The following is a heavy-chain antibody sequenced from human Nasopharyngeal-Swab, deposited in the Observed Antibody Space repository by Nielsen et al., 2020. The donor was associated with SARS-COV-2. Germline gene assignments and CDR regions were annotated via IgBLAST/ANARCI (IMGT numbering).Heavy chain of an antibody. Sequence: GGSLRLSCAASGFTFTSYDIHWVGQAPGKGLEWGAVISYDGSTKYYADSVKGRFTVSRDNSKNTLYLQMNSLRAEDTAVYYCARGIIAAAEDWGQGTLVTVSS. CDR1: GFTFTSYD. V-gene: IGHV3-30-3*01. CDR2: ISYDGSTK. J-gene: IGHJ4*02. D-gene: IGHD6-13*01. CDR3: ARGIIAAAED.